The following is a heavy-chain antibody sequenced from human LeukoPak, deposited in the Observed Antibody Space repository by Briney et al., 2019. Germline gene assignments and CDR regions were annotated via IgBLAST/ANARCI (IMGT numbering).Heavy chain of an antibody. Sequence: GGSLRLSCAASGFIFSHYTMTWVHQAPGMGLEWVSSINGSGDATKYADSVMGRFTISRDNSKNTVSLQMNSLRAEDTAVYYCAKSDCGSDGCKLLNCWGQGTLVSASS. D-gene: IGHD2-21*01. CDR2: INGSGDAT. J-gene: IGHJ4*02. CDR1: GFIFSHYT. V-gene: IGHV3-23*01. CDR3: AKSDCGSDGCKLLNC.